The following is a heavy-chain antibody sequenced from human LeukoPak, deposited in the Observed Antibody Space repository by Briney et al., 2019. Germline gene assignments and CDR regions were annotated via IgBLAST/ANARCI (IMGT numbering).Heavy chain of an antibody. CDR2: IYYSGST. J-gene: IGHJ4*02. CDR1: GGSISSSSYY. CDR3: ASGIFGIAVAGAVDY. V-gene: IGHV4-39*01. D-gene: IGHD6-19*01. Sequence: SETLSLTCTVSGGSISSSSYYWGWIRQPPGKGLEWIGSIYYSGSTYYNPSLKSRVTISVDTSKNQFSLKLSSVTAADTAVYYCASGIFGIAVAGAVDYWGQGTLVTVSS.